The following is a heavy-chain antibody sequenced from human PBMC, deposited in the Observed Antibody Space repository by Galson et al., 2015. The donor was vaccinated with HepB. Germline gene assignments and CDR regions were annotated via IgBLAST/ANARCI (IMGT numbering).Heavy chain of an antibody. CDR2: IYYSGST. CDR3: AVGGKDYYDSSYGGAHWFDP. CDR1: SGSISSSY. Sequence: SETLSLTCTVSSGSISSSYWSWIRQPPGKGLEWIGYIYYSGSTYYNPSLKSRVTISLDTSKNQLSLKLRSVTAADTAVYYCAVGGKDYYDSSYGGAHWFDPWGQGTLVTVSS. D-gene: IGHD3-22*01. V-gene: IGHV4-59*06. J-gene: IGHJ5*02.